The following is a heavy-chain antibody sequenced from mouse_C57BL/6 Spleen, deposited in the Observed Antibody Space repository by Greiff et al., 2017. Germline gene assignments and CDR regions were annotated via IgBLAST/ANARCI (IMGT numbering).Heavy chain of an antibody. J-gene: IGHJ4*01. V-gene: IGHV1-50*01. CDR3: ARYKSYGYDGYYAMDY. CDR2: IDPSDSYT. CDR1: GYTFTSYW. Sequence: QVQLQQPGAELVKPGASVKLSCKASGYTFTSYWMQWVKQRPGQGLEWIGEIDPSDSYTNYNQKFKGKATLTVDTSSSTAYMQLSSLTSEDSAVYYCARYKSYGYDGYYAMDYWGQGTSVTVSS. D-gene: IGHD2-2*01.